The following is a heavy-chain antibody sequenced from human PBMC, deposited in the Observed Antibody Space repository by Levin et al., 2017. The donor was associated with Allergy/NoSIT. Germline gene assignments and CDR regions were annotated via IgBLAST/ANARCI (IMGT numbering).Heavy chain of an antibody. D-gene: IGHD6-19*01. CDR3: ANRPALMGIPMAGKVLS. V-gene: IGHV3-23*01. CDR1: GFSFSSYT. J-gene: IGHJ4*02. CDR2: ITYSGGTT. Sequence: LSGGSLRLSCAASGFSFSSYTMNWVRQAPGKGLEWVSAITYSGGTTYYADSVKGRFTISRDNSKNTLYLQMNSLRAEDTAVYYCANRPALMGIPMAGKVLSWGQGTLVTVSS.